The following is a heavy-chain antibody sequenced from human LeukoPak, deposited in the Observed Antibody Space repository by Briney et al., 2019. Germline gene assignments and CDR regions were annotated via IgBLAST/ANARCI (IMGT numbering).Heavy chain of an antibody. Sequence: ASVKVSCKASGYTCTSYGISWVRQAPGQGLEWMGWISAYNGNTNYAQKLQGRVTMTTDTSTSTAYMELRSLRSDDTAVYYCARVGHYDSSGPIDYWGQGTLVTVSS. CDR3: ARVGHYDSSGPIDY. CDR1: GYTCTSYG. CDR2: ISAYNGNT. V-gene: IGHV1-18*01. D-gene: IGHD3-22*01. J-gene: IGHJ4*02.